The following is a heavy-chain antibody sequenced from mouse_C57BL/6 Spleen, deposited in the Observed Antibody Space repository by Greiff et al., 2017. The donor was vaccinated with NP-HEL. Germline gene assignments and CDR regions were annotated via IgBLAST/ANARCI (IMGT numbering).Heavy chain of an antibody. Sequence: VQLQQPGAELVKPGASVKMSCKASGYTFTSYWITWVKQRPGQGLEWIGDIYPGSGSTNYNEKFKSKATLTVDTSSSTAYMQLSSLTSEDSAVYYCARRDWDEGWFAYWGQGTLVTVSA. CDR3: ARRDWDEGWFAY. CDR1: GYTFTSYW. CDR2: IYPGSGST. D-gene: IGHD4-1*01. J-gene: IGHJ3*01. V-gene: IGHV1-55*01.